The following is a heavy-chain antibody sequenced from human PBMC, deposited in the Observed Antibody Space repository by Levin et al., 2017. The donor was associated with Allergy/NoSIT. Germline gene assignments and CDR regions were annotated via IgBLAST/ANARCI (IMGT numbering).Heavy chain of an antibody. J-gene: IGHJ5*02. Sequence: PSQTLSLTCAVYGGSFSGYYWSWIRQPPGKGLEWIGEINHSGSTNYNPSLKSRVTISVDTSKNQFSLKLSSVTAADTAVYYCARGLRRSYDILTGRSRWFDPWGQGTLVTVSS. CDR3: ARGLRRSYDILTGRSRWFDP. V-gene: IGHV4-34*01. CDR1: GGSFSGYY. D-gene: IGHD3-9*01. CDR2: INHSGST.